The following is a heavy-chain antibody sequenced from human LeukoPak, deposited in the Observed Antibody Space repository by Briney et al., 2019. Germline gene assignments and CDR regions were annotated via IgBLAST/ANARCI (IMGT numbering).Heavy chain of an antibody. CDR2: IYYSGST. CDR3: ASPLITMIVVPRDAFDI. D-gene: IGHD3-22*01. J-gene: IGHJ3*02. Sequence: PSETLSLTCTVSGGSISSSSYYWGWIRQPPGKGLEWIGSIYYSGSTYYNPSLKSRVTISVDTSKNQFSLKLSSVTAADTAVYYCASPLITMIVVPRDAFDIWGQGTMVTVSS. V-gene: IGHV4-39*01. CDR1: GGSISSSSYY.